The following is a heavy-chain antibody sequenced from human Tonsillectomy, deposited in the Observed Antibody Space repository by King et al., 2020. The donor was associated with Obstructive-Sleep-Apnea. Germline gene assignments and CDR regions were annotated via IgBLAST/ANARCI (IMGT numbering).Heavy chain of an antibody. CDR1: GFTFSNYT. J-gene: IGHJ4*02. Sequence: VQLVESGGGLVQPGGSLRLSCSASGFTFSNYTKHWVRQAPGKGLEYVSVISSNGGSTYYADSVKGRFTISRDNSKNTLYLQMSSLRAEDTAVYYCVKEANWSDGFFDYWGQGTLVTVSS. V-gene: IGHV3-64D*06. D-gene: IGHD1-1*01. CDR2: ISSNGGST. CDR3: VKEANWSDGFFDY.